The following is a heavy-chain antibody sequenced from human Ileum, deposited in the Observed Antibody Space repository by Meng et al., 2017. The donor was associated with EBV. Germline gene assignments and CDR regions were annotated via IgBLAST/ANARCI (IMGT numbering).Heavy chain of an antibody. V-gene: IGHV4-28*01. CDR1: GYSISSTNW. J-gene: IGHJ4*02. CDR2: IYYSGST. Sequence: RQESCPVLLKPSDTLSLTCAVSGYSISSTNWWGWIRQPPGKGLEWIGYIYYSGSTSYNPSLKSRVTMSVDTSKNQFSLNLNSVTAVDTAVYYCARNVPGTSAYYDWGQGTLVTVSS. D-gene: IGHD3-22*01. CDR3: ARNVPGTSAYYD.